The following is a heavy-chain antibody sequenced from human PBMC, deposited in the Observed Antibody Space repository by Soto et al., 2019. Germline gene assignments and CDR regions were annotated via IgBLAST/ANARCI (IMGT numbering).Heavy chain of an antibody. Sequence: SVKVSCKASGGTFNSYAISWVRQAPGQGLEWMGGIIPIFGTANYAQKFQGRVTITADESTSTAYMELSSLRSEDTAVYYCARTPDIAAADYYYYYGMDVWGQGTTVTVSS. D-gene: IGHD6-13*01. CDR1: GGTFNSYA. J-gene: IGHJ6*02. CDR2: IIPIFGTA. V-gene: IGHV1-69*13. CDR3: ARTPDIAAADYYYYYGMDV.